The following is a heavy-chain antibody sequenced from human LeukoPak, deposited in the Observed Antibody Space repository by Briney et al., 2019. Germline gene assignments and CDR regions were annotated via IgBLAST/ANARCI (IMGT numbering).Heavy chain of an antibody. J-gene: IGHJ6*02. CDR3: AKYYLTAAGITYYYYYGMDV. CDR1: GFTFSSYA. Sequence: PGGSLRLSCAASGFTFSSYAMNWVRQAPGKGLEWVSGISGSGGSTYYADSVRGRFTISRDNAKNSLYLQMNSLRDEDTAVYYCAKYYLTAAGITYYYYYGMDVWGQGTTVTVSS. V-gene: IGHV3-23*01. CDR2: ISGSGGST. D-gene: IGHD6-13*01.